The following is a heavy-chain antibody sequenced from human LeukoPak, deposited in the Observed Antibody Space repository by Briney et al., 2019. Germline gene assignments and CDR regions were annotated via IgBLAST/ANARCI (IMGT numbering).Heavy chain of an antibody. V-gene: IGHV5-51*01. CDR2: IYPGDSDT. J-gene: IGHJ3*02. D-gene: IGHD3-22*01. CDR1: GYSFTSYW. Sequence: GESLKISCKGSGYSFTSYWIGWVRQMPGKGLEWMGIIYPGDSDTRYSPSFQGQVTISADESITTAYLQWSSLKASDTAMYYCARNRAGSGYPDAFDIWGQGTMVTVSS. CDR3: ARNRAGSGYPDAFDI.